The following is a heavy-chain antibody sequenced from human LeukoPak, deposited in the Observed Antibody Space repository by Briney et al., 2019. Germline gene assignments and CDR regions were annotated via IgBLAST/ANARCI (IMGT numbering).Heavy chain of an antibody. J-gene: IGHJ4*02. V-gene: IGHV3-74*01. CDR2: INSDGSST. CDR1: GFTFSSYW. Sequence: EGSLRLSCAASGFTFSSYWMHWVRQAPGKGLVWVSRINSDGSSTSYADSVKGRFTISRDNAKNTLYLQMNSLRVEDTALYYCARGGYGDYGDYWGQGTLVTVSS. CDR3: ARGGYGDYGDY. D-gene: IGHD4-17*01.